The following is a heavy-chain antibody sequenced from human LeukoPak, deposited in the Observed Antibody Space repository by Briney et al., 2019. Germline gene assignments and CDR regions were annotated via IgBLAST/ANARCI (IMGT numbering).Heavy chain of an antibody. CDR2: IYYSGST. Sequence: SETLSLTCTVSGGPISSGGYYWSWIRQHPGKGLEWIGYIYYSGSTYYNPSLKSRVTISVDTSKNQFSLKLSSVTAADTAVYYCARHNYDFWSGYYTLYYFDCWGQGTLVTVSS. D-gene: IGHD3-3*01. J-gene: IGHJ4*02. CDR3: ARHNYDFWSGYYTLYYFDC. CDR1: GGPISSGGYY. V-gene: IGHV4-31*03.